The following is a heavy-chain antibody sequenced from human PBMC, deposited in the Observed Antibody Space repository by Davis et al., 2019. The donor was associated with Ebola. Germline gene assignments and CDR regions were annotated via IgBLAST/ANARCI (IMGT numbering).Heavy chain of an antibody. CDR1: GFTFSSYS. CDR3: ARQDGSYLTYFDY. V-gene: IGHV3-21*01. CDR2: ISSSSSYI. J-gene: IGHJ4*02. D-gene: IGHD1-26*01. Sequence: PGGSLRLSCAASGFTFSSYSMNWVRQAPGKGLEWVSSISSSSSYIYYADSVKGRFTISRDNAKNSLYLQMNSLRAEDTAVYYCARQDGSYLTYFDYWGQGTLVTVSS.